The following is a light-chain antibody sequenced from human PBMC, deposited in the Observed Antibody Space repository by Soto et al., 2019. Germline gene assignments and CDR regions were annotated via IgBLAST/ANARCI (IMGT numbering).Light chain of an antibody. CDR1: TSDFV. Sequence: QSALTQPASVSGSSGQSITISCTGTTSDFVSWYQQSPGQAPKLIIYEVANRPSGVSDRFSGSKSGNTASLTISGLRAEDEADYYCSSYTNINTRACVFGTGTKVTVL. CDR2: EVA. J-gene: IGLJ1*01. V-gene: IGLV2-14*01. CDR3: SSYTNINTRACV.